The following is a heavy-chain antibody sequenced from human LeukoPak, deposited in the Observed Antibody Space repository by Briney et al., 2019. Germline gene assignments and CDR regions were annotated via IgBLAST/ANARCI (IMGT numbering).Heavy chain of an antibody. V-gene: IGHV3-23*01. Sequence: GGSLRLSCAASGFTFSSYAMSWVRQAPGKGLEWVSAISGSGGSTYYADSVKGLFTISRDNSKNTLYLQMNSLRAEDTAVYYCANSEYYYGSGSYYDYWGQGTLVTVSS. J-gene: IGHJ4*02. D-gene: IGHD3-10*01. CDR3: ANSEYYYGSGSYYDY. CDR2: ISGSGGST. CDR1: GFTFSSYA.